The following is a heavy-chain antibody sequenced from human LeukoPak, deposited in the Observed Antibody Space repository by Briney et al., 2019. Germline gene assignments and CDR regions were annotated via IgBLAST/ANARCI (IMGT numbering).Heavy chain of an antibody. J-gene: IGHJ4*02. CDR1: GGSISSSSYY. CDR2: MYYRGTT. Sequence: PSETLSLTCSVSGGSISSSSYYWGWIRPSPGKGLGWIGSMYYRGTTYQNSSLKSRVTLSIDTSNNQFSLKLTSVTAADTAVYYCVREYSRSVVAGSRPDLWGQGLLVTVSS. D-gene: IGHD2-21*01. V-gene: IGHV4-39*02. CDR3: VREYSRSVVAGSRPDL.